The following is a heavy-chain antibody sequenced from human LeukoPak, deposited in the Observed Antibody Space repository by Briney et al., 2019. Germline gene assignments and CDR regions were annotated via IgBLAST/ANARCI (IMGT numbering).Heavy chain of an antibody. Sequence: GGSLRLSCAASGFTFSSYSMNWVRQAPGKGLEWVSSISSSSSYIYYADSVKGRLTISRDNAKNSLYLQMNSLRAEDTAVYYCAKDFYDSSGSRYDYWGQGTLVTVSS. CDR1: GFTFSSYS. CDR2: ISSSSSYI. V-gene: IGHV3-21*01. D-gene: IGHD3-22*01. J-gene: IGHJ4*02. CDR3: AKDFYDSSGSRYDY.